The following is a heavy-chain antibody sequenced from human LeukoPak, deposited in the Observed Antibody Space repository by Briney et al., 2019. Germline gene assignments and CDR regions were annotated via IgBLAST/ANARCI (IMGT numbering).Heavy chain of an antibody. D-gene: IGHD3-22*01. Sequence: HPGGSLRLSCAASGFTFSSYAMSWVRQAPGKGLEWVSAISGSGGSTYYADSVKGRFTISRDNAKNSLYLQMNSLRAEDAALYYCARGRFNYDNSGYSSFYYWGQGTLVTVSS. V-gene: IGHV3-23*01. J-gene: IGHJ4*02. CDR2: ISGSGGST. CDR3: ARGRFNYDNSGYSSFYY. CDR1: GFTFSSYA.